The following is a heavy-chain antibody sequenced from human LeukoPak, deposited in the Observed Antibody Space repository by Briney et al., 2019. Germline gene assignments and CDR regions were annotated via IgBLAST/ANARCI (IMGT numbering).Heavy chain of an antibody. CDR2: IHYLRSA. CDR3: ARLPADGDYVDY. Sequence: SETLSLTCTVSGASITSYFWSWIRQPPGKGLEWIGYIHYLRSAIYNPSLKSRLTISVDTSKYQFSLQLSSVTAADTAVYHCARLPADGDYVDYWGQGILITVSS. CDR1: GASITSYF. V-gene: IGHV4-59*01. D-gene: IGHD4-17*01. J-gene: IGHJ4*02.